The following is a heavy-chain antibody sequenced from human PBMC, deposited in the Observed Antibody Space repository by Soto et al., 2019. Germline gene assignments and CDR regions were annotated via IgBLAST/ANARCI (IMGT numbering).Heavy chain of an antibody. V-gene: IGHV1-69*06. CDR2: IIPIFCTA. D-gene: IGHD6-6*01. CDR3: ARERSGYSSSSGVGSHFDY. J-gene: IGHJ4*02. CDR1: GGAFSSYA. Sequence: SVKVSCKASGGAFSSYAISWVRQAPGQGLEWMGGIIPIFCTANYAQKFQGRVTITADKSTSTAYMELSSLRSEDTAVYYCARERSGYSSSSGVGSHFDYWGQGTLVTVSS.